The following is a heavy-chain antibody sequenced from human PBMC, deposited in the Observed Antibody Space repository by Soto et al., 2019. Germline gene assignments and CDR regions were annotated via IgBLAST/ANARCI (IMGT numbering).Heavy chain of an antibody. V-gene: IGHV4-30-4*01. CDR1: GGSISSGDYY. J-gene: IGHJ5*02. CDR3: ARSATEMRDWFDP. Sequence: SETLSLTCTVSGGSISSGDYYWSWIRQPPGKGLEWIGYIYYSGSTYYNPSLKSRVTISVDTSKNQFSLKLSSVTAADTAVYYCARSATEMRDWFDPWGQGTLVTVSS. D-gene: IGHD2-15*01. CDR2: IYYSGST.